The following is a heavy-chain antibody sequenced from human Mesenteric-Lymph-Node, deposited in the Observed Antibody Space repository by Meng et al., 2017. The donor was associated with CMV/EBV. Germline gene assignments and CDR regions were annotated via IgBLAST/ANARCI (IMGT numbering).Heavy chain of an antibody. D-gene: IGHD3-10*01. CDR2: IGTAGDT. Sequence: GGSLRLSCAASGFTFSSYDMHWVRQATGKGLEWVSAIGTAGDTYYPGSVKGRFTISRDNAKNSLYLQMNSLRAEDTAVYYCARDDYYGSGRGMDVWGQGTTVTVSS. V-gene: IGHV3-13*01. J-gene: IGHJ6*02. CDR3: ARDDYYGSGRGMDV. CDR1: GFTFSSYD.